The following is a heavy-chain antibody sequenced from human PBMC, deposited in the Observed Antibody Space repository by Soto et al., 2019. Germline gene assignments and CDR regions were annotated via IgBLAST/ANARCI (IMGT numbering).Heavy chain of an antibody. Sequence: SETPSLTSTVSGGSISSGGYYWSWIRQHPGKGLEWIGYIYYSGSTYYNPSLKSRVTISVDTSKNQFSLKLSSVTAADTAVYCCARERGGSSTSCYVGGSGCSAFDIWGQGTMVTVSS. CDR3: ARERGGSSTSCYVGGSGCSAFDI. CDR1: GGSISSGGYY. CDR2: IYYSGST. J-gene: IGHJ3*02. D-gene: IGHD2-2*01. V-gene: IGHV4-31*02.